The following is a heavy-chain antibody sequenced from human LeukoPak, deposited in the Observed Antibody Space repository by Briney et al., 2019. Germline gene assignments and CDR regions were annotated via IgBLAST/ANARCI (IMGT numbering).Heavy chain of an antibody. CDR1: GFTFSSYA. CDR2: ISYDGSNK. Sequence: GGSLRLSCVASGFTFSSYAMHWVRQAPGKGLEWVAVISYDGSNKYYADSVKGRFTISRDNSKNTLYLQMHSLRAEDTAVYYCARGASEYCSSTSCPPFDYWGQGTLVTVSS. J-gene: IGHJ4*02. V-gene: IGHV3-30-3*01. D-gene: IGHD2-2*01. CDR3: ARGASEYCSSTSCPPFDY.